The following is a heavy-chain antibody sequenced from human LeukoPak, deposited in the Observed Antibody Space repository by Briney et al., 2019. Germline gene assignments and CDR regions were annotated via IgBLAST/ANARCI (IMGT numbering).Heavy chain of an antibody. V-gene: IGHV3-23*01. D-gene: IGHD3-10*01. CDR3: ARTYYYGYNS. Sequence: GGSLRLSCAASGFTFSSYAMSWVRQAPGKGLEWVSAISGSGGSTYYADSVKGRFTISRDNAKNSLYLQMNSLRDEDTAVYYCARTYYYGYNSWGQGTLVTVSS. J-gene: IGHJ4*02. CDR1: GFTFSSYA. CDR2: ISGSGGST.